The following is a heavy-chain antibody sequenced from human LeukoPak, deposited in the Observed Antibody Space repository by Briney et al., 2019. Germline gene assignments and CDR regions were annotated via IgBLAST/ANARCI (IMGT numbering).Heavy chain of an antibody. CDR3: ARDTCGCGSGWHLYWYFDL. V-gene: IGHV3-64*01. D-gene: IGHD6-19*01. CDR1: GFTFSDYA. Sequence: GPLRISCAASGFTFSDYAMYWVRPPPGKELEYVSAISSNGGSIHYAISVQGRFTISRDNSKNTLYLQMDSLRAEDMAVYYCARDTCGCGSGWHLYWYFDLWGRGTLVTVSS. J-gene: IGHJ2*01. CDR2: ISSNGGSI.